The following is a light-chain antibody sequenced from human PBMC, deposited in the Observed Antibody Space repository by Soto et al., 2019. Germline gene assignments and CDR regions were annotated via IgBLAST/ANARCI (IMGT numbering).Light chain of an antibody. J-gene: IGKJ1*01. Sequence: DIQMTQSPSSLSASVGDRVTITCRDSQTMTSYLNWYQQKPGKAPKLLIYAASTLLSGFPLRFSGGGSGTDFTLTIDSLQPEDFETYYCQQSYNSPWTFGQGTKVEIK. CDR3: QQSYNSPWT. CDR2: AAS. V-gene: IGKV1-39*01. CDR1: QTMTSY.